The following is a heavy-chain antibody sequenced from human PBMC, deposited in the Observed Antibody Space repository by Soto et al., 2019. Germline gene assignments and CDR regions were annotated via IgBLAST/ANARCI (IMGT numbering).Heavy chain of an antibody. CDR2: IYYSGST. CDR3: ARGDSSSWYWFDP. D-gene: IGHD6-13*01. V-gene: IGHV4-30-4*01. Sequence: SETLSLTCTVSGGSISSGDYYWSWIRQPPGKGLEWIGYIYYSGSTYYNPSLKSRVTISVDTSKNQFSLKLSSVTAADTAVYYCARGDSSSWYWFDPWGQGTLVTVS. CDR1: GGSISSGDYY. J-gene: IGHJ5*02.